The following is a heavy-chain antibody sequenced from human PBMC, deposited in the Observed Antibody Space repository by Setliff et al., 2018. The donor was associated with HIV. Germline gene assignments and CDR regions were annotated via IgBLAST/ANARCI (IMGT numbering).Heavy chain of an antibody. CDR2: ISGSGGST. CDR1: GFTFDDYA. V-gene: IGHV3-23*01. CDR3: ATARPRHLVSTNPPYYFDY. J-gene: IGHJ4*02. Sequence: GGSLRLSCAASGFTFDDYAMHWVRQAPGKGLEWVSGISGSGGSTYYADSVKGRFTISRDNSKNTLFLRMNSLRADDTAVYYCATARPRHLVSTNPPYYFDYWGQGTLVTVSS. D-gene: IGHD2-8*02.